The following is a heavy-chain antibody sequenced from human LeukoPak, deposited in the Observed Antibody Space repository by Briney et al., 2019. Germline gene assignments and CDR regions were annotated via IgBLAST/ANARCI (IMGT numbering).Heavy chain of an antibody. CDR3: ARDNPGGRGEAYDY. D-gene: IGHD3-16*01. J-gene: IGHJ4*02. CDR1: GFTFSSYA. Sequence: GGSLRLSCAASGFTFSSYAMSWVRQAPGKGLEWVSAISGSGGSTYYADSVKGRFTISRDNAKNSLYLQMNSLRAEDTAVYYCARDNPGGRGEAYDYWGQGTLVTVSS. V-gene: IGHV3-23*01. CDR2: ISGSGGST.